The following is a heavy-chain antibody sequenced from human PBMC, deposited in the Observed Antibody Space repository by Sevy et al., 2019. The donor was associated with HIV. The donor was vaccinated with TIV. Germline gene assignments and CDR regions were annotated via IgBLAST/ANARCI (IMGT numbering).Heavy chain of an antibody. J-gene: IGHJ4*02. CDR2: INVGNGNT. CDR1: GYLFISFV. Sequence: VSVKVSCKASGYLFISFVMHWVRQAPGQGLEWVGWINVGNGNTKYSQKFQDRVTITRDASTSTTYMELTSLTSEDTAIYYCTREAKQQLSQYFFDFWGQGPLVTVSS. CDR3: TREAKQQLSQYFFDF. V-gene: IGHV1-3*01. D-gene: IGHD6-13*01.